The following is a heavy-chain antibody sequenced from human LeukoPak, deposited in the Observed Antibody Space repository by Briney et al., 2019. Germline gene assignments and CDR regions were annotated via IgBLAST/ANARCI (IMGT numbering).Heavy chain of an antibody. CDR3: AKAPVAPKYYFDY. D-gene: IGHD6-19*01. Sequence: GASLRLSCAASGFTFSSYAMSWVRQAPGKGLEWVSAISGSGGSTYNADSVKGRFTISRDNSKNTLYLQMNSLRAEDTAVYYCAKAPVAPKYYFDYWGQGTLVTVSS. CDR1: GFTFSSYA. V-gene: IGHV3-23*01. CDR2: ISGSGGST. J-gene: IGHJ4*02.